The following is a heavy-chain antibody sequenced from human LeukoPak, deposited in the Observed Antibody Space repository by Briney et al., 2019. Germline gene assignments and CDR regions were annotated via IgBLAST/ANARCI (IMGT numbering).Heavy chain of an antibody. Sequence: GGSLRLSCAASGFAVSNNYMSWVRQAPRKGLEWVSIIYSGGSTYYADSVKGRFTISRDNSKNTLYLQMNSLRAEDTAVYYCAREGHDRYAFDIWGQGTMVTVSS. CDR1: GFAVSNNY. V-gene: IGHV3-53*01. CDR3: AREGHDRYAFDI. D-gene: IGHD3-22*01. CDR2: IYSGGST. J-gene: IGHJ3*02.